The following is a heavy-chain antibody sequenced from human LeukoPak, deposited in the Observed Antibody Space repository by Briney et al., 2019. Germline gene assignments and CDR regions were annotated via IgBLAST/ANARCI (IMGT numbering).Heavy chain of an antibody. CDR2: ICHSGST. CDR1: GYSISSGYY. J-gene: IGHJ4*02. CDR3: ARGDFWSGYYPPDYFDY. D-gene: IGHD3-3*01. V-gene: IGHV4-38-2*01. Sequence: SETLSLTCAVSGYSISSGYYWGWIRQPPGKGLEWIGSICHSGSTYYNPSLKSRVTISVDTSKNQFSLKLSSVTAADTAVYYCARGDFWSGYYPPDYFDYWGQGTLVTVSS.